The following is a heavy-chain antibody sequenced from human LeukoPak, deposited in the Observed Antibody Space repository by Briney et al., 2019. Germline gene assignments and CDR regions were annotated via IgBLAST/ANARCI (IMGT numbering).Heavy chain of an antibody. J-gene: IGHJ4*02. CDR1: GLTFSNFA. Sequence: GGSLRLSCAASGLTFSNFAMSWVRQVPPKGLEWVAGIAGSGGPTYHANSVKGRFTISRDNSKSPLYLQMTSLRAEDTATYDCTRDSGFYTLAPLGYFSKSWGRGTLLIVCS. CDR2: IAGSGGPT. CDR3: TRDSGFYTLAPLGYFSKS. D-gene: IGHD3-3*01. V-gene: IGHV3-23*01.